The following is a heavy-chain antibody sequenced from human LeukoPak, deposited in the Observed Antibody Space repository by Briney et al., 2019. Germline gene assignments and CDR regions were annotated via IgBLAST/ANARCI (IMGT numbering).Heavy chain of an antibody. J-gene: IGHJ4*02. CDR1: GGSFSGYY. V-gene: IGHV4-34*01. Sequence: PSETLSLTCAVYGGSFSGYYWSWIRQPPGKGLEWIGEINHSGSTNYNPSLKSRVTISVDTSKNQFSLKLSSVTAADTAVYYCAREGGQWLAPSIDYWGQGTLVTVSS. CDR2: INHSGST. CDR3: AREGGQWLAPSIDY. D-gene: IGHD6-19*01.